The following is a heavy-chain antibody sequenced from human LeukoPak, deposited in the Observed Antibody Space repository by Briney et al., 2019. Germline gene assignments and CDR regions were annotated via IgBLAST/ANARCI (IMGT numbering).Heavy chain of an antibody. V-gene: IGHV3-30-3*01. CDR3: AGCRYFDY. CDR2: ISYGGSNK. Sequence: GGSLRLSCAASGFTFSSYAMHWVRQAPGKGLEWVAVISYGGSNKYYADSVKGRFTISRDNSTNTLYLQMNSLRAEDTAVYYCAGCRYFDYWGQGTLVTVSS. D-gene: IGHD3-10*01. CDR1: GFTFSSYA. J-gene: IGHJ4*02.